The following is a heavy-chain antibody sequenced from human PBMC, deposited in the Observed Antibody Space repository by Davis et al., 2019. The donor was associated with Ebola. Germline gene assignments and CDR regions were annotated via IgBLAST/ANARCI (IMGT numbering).Heavy chain of an antibody. CDR1: GGSISSGGYY. CDR3: ARLHGGNSGDPFDY. CDR2: IYYSGST. V-gene: IGHV4-61*08. D-gene: IGHD4-23*01. J-gene: IGHJ4*02. Sequence: SETLSLTCTVSGGSISSGGYYWSWIRQPPGKGLEWIGYIYYSGSTNYNPSLKSRVTISVDTSKNQFSLKLSSVTAADTAVYYCARLHGGNSGDPFDYWGQGTLVTVSS.